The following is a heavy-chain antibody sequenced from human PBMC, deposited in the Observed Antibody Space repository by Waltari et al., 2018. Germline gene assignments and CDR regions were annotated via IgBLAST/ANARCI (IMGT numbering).Heavy chain of an antibody. J-gene: IGHJ6*03. CDR1: GYTFTGYD. D-gene: IGHD3-3*01. V-gene: IGHV1-2*02. CDR2: ISPNSGDT. CDR3: ARGDFRLSYYYMDV. Sequence: QVQLVQFGAEVKKLGASVKVSCKASGYTFTGYDISWVGHAPGQVLEWMGWISPNSGDTNYAQKFQGRVTMTRDTSTTTAYMELSRLTSDDTAVFYCARGDFRLSYYYMDVWGKGTTVTVSS.